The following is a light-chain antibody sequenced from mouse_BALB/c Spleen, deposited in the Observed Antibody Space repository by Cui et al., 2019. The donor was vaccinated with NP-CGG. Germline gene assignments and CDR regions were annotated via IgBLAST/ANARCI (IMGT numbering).Light chain of an antibody. V-gene: IGLV1*01. CDR1: IGAVTTSNN. CDR3: ALWYSNHWV. CDR2: GTN. Sequence: QAVVTQESALTTPPGETVSHTCRASIGAVTTSNNANWVQEEQDHLFTGLIGGTNNRGPGVPARLFGSLIGDNNALTITGAQNEEEAIIYCALWYSNHWVFGGGTKLTVL. J-gene: IGLJ1*01.